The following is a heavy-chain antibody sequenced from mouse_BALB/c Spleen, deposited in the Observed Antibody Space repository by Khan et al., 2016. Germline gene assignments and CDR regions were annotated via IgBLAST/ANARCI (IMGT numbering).Heavy chain of an antibody. D-gene: IGHD2-4*01. CDR1: GYTFTSYW. CDR2: INPSTGYT. CDR3: AGDYDSAWFAY. J-gene: IGHJ3*01. Sequence: VQLQESGAELAKPGASVKMSCKASGYTFTSYWMHWVKQRPGQGLEWIGYINPSTGYTKYNQKFKDKATLTADKSSSTAYMQLSSLTSEDTAVYYCAGDYDSAWFAYWGQGTLVTVSA. V-gene: IGHV1-7*01.